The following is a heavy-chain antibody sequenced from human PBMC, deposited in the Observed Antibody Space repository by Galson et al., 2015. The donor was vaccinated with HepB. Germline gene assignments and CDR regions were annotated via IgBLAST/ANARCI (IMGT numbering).Heavy chain of an antibody. CDR2: ISGSGGST. V-gene: IGHV3-23*01. J-gene: IGHJ6*02. Sequence: SLRLSCAASGFTFSSYAMSWVRQAPGKGLEWVSAISGSGGSTYYADSVKGRFTISRDNSKNTLYLQMNSLRAEDTAVYYCAKDQASVWELGDYYYGMDVWGQGTTVTVSS. CDR1: GFTFSSYA. CDR3: AKDQASVWELGDYYYGMDV. D-gene: IGHD1-26*01.